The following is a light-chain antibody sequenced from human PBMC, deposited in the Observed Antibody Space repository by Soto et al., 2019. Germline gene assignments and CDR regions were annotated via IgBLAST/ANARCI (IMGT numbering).Light chain of an antibody. Sequence: EIVLTQSPATLSLSPWERVTLSCRASQSVDINLAWYQHSPGQAPRLIIYGASTRAPGIPARFSGGGSGTDFTLTISSLQSEDFAVYYCQQYNTWPPITFGQGTRLEIK. CDR3: QQYNTWPPIT. CDR1: QSVDIN. J-gene: IGKJ5*01. CDR2: GAS. V-gene: IGKV3D-15*01.